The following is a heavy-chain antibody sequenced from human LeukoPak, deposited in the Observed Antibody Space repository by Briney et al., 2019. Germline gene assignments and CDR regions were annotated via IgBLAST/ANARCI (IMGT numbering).Heavy chain of an antibody. V-gene: IGHV1-58*02. D-gene: IGHD6-19*01. CDR1: GFTFTSSA. J-gene: IGHJ4*02. CDR2: IVVGSGNT. CDR3: AAVYSSGWDFDY. Sequence: SVKVSCKASGFTFTSSAMQWVRQARGRRLEWIGWIVVGSGNTNYAQKFQERVTITRDMSTSTAYMELSSLRSEDTAVYYCAAVYSSGWDFDYWGQGTLVTVSS.